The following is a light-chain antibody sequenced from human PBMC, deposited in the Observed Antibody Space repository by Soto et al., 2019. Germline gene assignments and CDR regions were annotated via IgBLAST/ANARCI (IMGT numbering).Light chain of an antibody. Sequence: EIVMTQSPATLSVSPGERATLSCRASQSVSSNLVWYQQKPGQAPRLLIYGASTRATGSPARFSGSGSGTEFTLTISSLQSEDFAVYYCQQYNNWAPLMYTFGQGTKLEIK. V-gene: IGKV3-15*01. CDR3: QQYNNWAPLMYT. J-gene: IGKJ2*01. CDR1: QSVSSN. CDR2: GAS.